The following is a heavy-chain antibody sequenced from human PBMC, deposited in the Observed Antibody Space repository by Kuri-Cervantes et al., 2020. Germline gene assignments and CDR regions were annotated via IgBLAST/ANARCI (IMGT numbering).Heavy chain of an antibody. CDR1: GFTFSSFW. CDR2: ISGSGRST. J-gene: IGHJ4*02. CDR3: AREVDYYDSSGYYLDF. Sequence: GESLKISCAASGFTFSSFWMHWVRQAPGKGLEWVSTISGSGRSTYNADSVKGRFTISRDNSKNTLFLQMNNLRAEDTAVYFCAREVDYYDSSGYYLDFWGQGTVVTVSS. D-gene: IGHD3-22*01. V-gene: IGHV3-23*01.